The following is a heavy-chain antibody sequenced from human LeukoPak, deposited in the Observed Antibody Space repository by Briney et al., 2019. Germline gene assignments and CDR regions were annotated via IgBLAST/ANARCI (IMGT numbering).Heavy chain of an antibody. CDR3: ARVNSYGYFPALMGVDY. D-gene: IGHD5-18*01. CDR2: INSDGSST. V-gene: IGHV3-74*01. Sequence: GGSLRLSCAASGFTFSRYWMHWVRHAPGKGLVWVSHINSDGSSTTYADSVKGRFTMSRDNAKNTLYLQMNSLRAEDTAVYYCARVNSYGYFPALMGVDYWGQGTLATVSS. CDR1: GFTFSRYW. J-gene: IGHJ4*02.